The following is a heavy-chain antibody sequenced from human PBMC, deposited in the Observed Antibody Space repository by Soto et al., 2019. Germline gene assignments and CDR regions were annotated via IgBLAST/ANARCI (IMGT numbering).Heavy chain of an antibody. CDR3: AREGDRYYYTSGYFVAWFDP. Sequence: TVSLTCTVSGGSIRSGGHYWTWIRQHPGKGLEWIGYISNTGSTYYNPSLKSRLTILLGTSHNQFSLRLSSVTAADTAVYYCAREGDRYYYTSGYFVAWFDPCGPGILVTVST. D-gene: IGHD3-22*01. CDR2: ISNTGST. V-gene: IGHV4-31*03. CDR1: GGSIRSGGHY. J-gene: IGHJ5*02.